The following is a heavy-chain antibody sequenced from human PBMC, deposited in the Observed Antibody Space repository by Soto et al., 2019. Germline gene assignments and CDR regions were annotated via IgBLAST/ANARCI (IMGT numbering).Heavy chain of an antibody. CDR3: ARGHGGSGNYYYDY. Sequence: QVQLQQWGAGLLKPSETLSLTCAVYGGSFSDYYWNWIRQPPGKGLEWIGEINHSGSNNYSPSLKSRATMSVDTSKNKFYLKLTSVTAADTAVYYCARGHGGSGNYYYDYWGQGIMVTVSS. CDR1: GGSFSDYY. J-gene: IGHJ4*02. CDR2: INHSGSN. D-gene: IGHD3-10*01. V-gene: IGHV4-34*01.